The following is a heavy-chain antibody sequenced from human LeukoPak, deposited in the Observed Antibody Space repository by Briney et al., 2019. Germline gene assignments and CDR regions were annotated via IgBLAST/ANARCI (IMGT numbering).Heavy chain of an antibody. CDR2: ISFTGNT. J-gene: IGHJ4*02. Sequence: SETLSLTCSVSGGSTSSGGYYWSWIRQHPVKGLDWLGYISFTGNTRYNPSLKSRLTISIDTSKNQFSVKLNSVTAAVTAVYYCARMYSFDSSAYYYDYWGQGTLVTVSS. CDR3: ARMYSFDSSAYYYDY. D-gene: IGHD3-22*01. CDR1: GGSTSSGGYY. V-gene: IGHV4-31*03.